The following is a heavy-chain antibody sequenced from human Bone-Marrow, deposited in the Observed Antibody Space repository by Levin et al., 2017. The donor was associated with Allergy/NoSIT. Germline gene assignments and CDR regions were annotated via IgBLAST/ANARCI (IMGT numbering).Heavy chain of an antibody. CDR2: MYPGDSDT. CDR3: AQTGTQWLPQDGSFDI. D-gene: IGHD6-19*01. CDR1: GYSFSQYW. Sequence: KVSCKGSGYSFSQYWIGWVRQLPGKGLEWVGIMYPGDSDTRYSPAFRGQVTISADTSTSTAYLRWSSLKASDTAMYYCAQTGTQWLPQDGSFDIWGQGTLVTVSS. J-gene: IGHJ3*02. V-gene: IGHV5-51*01.